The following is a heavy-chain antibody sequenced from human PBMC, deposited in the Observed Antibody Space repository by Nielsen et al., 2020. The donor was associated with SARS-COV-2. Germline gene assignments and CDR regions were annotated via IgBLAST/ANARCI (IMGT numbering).Heavy chain of an antibody. CDR3: AGGSITMIVVVNEYYFDY. CDR2: IYYSGST. V-gene: IGHV4-39*07. J-gene: IGHJ4*02. Sequence: GSLRLSCTVSGGSISSSSYYWGWIRQPPGKGLEWIGSIYYSGSTYYNPSLKSRVTISVDTSKNQFSLKLSSVTAADTAVYYCAGGSITMIVVVNEYYFDYWGQGTLVTVSS. CDR1: GGSISSSSYY. D-gene: IGHD3-22*01.